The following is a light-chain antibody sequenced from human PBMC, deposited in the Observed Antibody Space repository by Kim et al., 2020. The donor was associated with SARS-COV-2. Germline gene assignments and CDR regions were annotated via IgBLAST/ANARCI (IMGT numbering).Light chain of an antibody. J-gene: IGKJ1*01. CDR2: KAS. V-gene: IGKV1-5*03. CDR1: QNIRRW. Sequence: AVGETVTIPWPASQNIRRWVGWYQQKPGKAPNHLIYKASSLQDGVPSRFSGSRSGTEFTLTISGLQADDIATYYCQQYNTVSPWAFGQGTKVEIK. CDR3: QQYNTVSPWA.